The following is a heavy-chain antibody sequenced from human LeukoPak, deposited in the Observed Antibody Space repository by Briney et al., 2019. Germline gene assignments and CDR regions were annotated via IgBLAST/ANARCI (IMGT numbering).Heavy chain of an antibody. D-gene: IGHD6-19*01. Sequence: SETLSLTCTVSGGSISSYYWSWIRQPAGKGLEWIGRIYTSGSTNYNPSLKSRVTMSVDTSKNQFSLKLSSVTAADTAMYYCAGAASYSGGWFLYFDYWGQGTLVTVSS. CDR3: AGAASYSGGWFLYFDY. CDR2: IYTSGST. J-gene: IGHJ4*02. V-gene: IGHV4-4*07. CDR1: GGSISSYY.